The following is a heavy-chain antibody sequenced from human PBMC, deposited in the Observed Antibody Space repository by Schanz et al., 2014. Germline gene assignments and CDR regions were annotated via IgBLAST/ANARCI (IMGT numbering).Heavy chain of an antibody. D-gene: IGHD6-19*01. CDR1: GYAFSDYG. J-gene: IGHJ4*02. Sequence: QVQLVQSGAEVKKPGASVKVSCKTSGYAFSDYGITWVRQAPGQRLEWMGWINAANGNTNYAQKLQGRVTMTTDTSTSTAYMELRSLRSDDTAVYYCARGGYSSGWYDRDIAHFDYWGQGTLVTVSS. V-gene: IGHV1-18*01. CDR3: ARGGYSSGWYDRDIAHFDY. CDR2: INAANGNT.